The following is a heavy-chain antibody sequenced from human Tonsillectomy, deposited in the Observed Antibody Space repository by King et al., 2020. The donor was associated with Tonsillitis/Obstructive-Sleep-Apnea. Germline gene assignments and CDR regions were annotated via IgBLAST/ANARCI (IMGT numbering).Heavy chain of an antibody. Sequence: QLVQSGGGVVQPGRSLRLSCAASGFTFSSYGMHWVRQAPGKGLEWVAVIWYDGSNKYYADSVKGRFTISRDNSKNTLYLQMNSLRAEDTAVYYCARSTSGYSYGDDAFDIWGQGTMVTVSS. J-gene: IGHJ3*02. D-gene: IGHD5-18*01. CDR1: GFTFSSYG. V-gene: IGHV3-33*01. CDR3: ARSTSGYSYGDDAFDI. CDR2: IWYDGSNK.